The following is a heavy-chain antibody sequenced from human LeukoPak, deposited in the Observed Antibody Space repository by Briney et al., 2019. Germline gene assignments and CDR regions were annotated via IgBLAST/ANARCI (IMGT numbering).Heavy chain of an antibody. CDR2: MKSIADGGST. D-gene: IGHD3-16*01. CDR3: PTGDYFGDQFDY. J-gene: IGHJ4*02. V-gene: IGHV3-15*01. Sequence: PGGSLRLSCAVSGFSFEIMNLSWVRQAPGKGLEWIGRMKSIADGGSTDYAAAVKGRFSISRDDSKATLFLQMNSLKIDDTAFYYCPTGDYFGDQFDYWGQGVLVTVSS. CDR1: GFSFEIMN.